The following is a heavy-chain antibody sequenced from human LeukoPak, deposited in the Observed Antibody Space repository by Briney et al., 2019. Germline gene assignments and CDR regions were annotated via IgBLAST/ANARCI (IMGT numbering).Heavy chain of an antibody. CDR1: GGSFSGYY. D-gene: IGHD3-16*02. Sequence: PSETLSLTCALYGGSFSGYYWSWIRQPPGKGLEWIGEINHSGSTNYNPSLKSRVTISVDTSKNQFSLKLSSVTAADTAVYYCARGQDYDYVWGSYRWYFDLWGRGTPVTVSS. V-gene: IGHV4-34*01. J-gene: IGHJ2*01. CDR2: INHSGST. CDR3: ARGQDYDYVWGSYRWYFDL.